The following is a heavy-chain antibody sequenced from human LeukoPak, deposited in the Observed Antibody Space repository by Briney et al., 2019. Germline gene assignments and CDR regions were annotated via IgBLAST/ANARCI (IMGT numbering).Heavy chain of an antibody. V-gene: IGHV1-2*02. Sequence: ASVTVSCKASGYTFTGYYMHWVRQAPGQGLEWMGWINPNSGGTNYAQKFQGRVTMTRDTSISTAYMELSRLRSDDTAVYYCARGDCSGGSCYLDAFDIWGQGTMVTVSS. CDR2: INPNSGGT. CDR1: GYTFTGYY. CDR3: ARGDCSGGSCYLDAFDI. D-gene: IGHD2-15*01. J-gene: IGHJ3*02.